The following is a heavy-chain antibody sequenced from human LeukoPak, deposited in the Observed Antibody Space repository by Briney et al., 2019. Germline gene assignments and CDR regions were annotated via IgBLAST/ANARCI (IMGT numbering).Heavy chain of an antibody. CDR2: ISGSGGST. CDR1: GFTFSSYA. V-gene: IGHV3-23*01. J-gene: IGHJ4*02. CDR3: AKKSSDIVVVPAAIFSYDFWSGYYDGSDYFDY. D-gene: IGHD2-2*02. Sequence: GGSLRLSCAASGFTFSSYAMSWVRQAPGKGLEWVSAISGSGGSTYYADSVKGRFTISRDNSKNTLYLQMNSLRAEDTAVYYCAKKSSDIVVVPAAIFSYDFWSGYYDGSDYFDYWGQGTLVTVSS.